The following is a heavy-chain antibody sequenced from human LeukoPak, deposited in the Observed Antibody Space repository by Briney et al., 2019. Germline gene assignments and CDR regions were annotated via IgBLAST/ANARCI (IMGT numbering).Heavy chain of an antibody. CDR3: ARHGTAGYDYVWGSYRFDY. V-gene: IGHV4-38-2*02. CDR1: GYSISSGYY. CDR2: INHSGST. Sequence: SETLSLTCTVSGYSISSGYYWGWIRQPPGKGLEWIGEINHSGSTNYNPSLKSRVTISVDTSKNQFSLKLSSVTAADTAVYYCARHGTAGYDYVWGSYRFDYWGQGTLVTVSS. J-gene: IGHJ4*02. D-gene: IGHD3-16*02.